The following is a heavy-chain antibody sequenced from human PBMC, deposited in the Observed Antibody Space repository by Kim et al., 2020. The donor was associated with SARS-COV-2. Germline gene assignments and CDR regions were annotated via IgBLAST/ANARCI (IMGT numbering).Heavy chain of an antibody. D-gene: IGHD2-21*01. CDR2: ISSKSNSYAT. V-gene: IGHV3-73*01. J-gene: IGHJ3*02. CDR3: NCVPETTFASGDAYD. CDR1: GFSFSDSA. Sequence: GGSLRLSCAASGFSFSDSAMHWVRQASRKGMDWVGLISSKSNSYATSYAAPEKGSFSILRDASTNEAYLQKNSLKTEDTVEYYCNCVPETTFASGDAYD.